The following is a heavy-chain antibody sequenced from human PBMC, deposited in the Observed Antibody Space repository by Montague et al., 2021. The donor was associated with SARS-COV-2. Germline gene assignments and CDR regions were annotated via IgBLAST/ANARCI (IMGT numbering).Heavy chain of an antibody. CDR3: ARSHSGDYFDF. D-gene: IGHD4-17*01. CDR1: GASFSGNY. J-gene: IGHJ4*01. V-gene: IGHV4-34*01. Sequence: SETLSLTCTVSGASFSGNYWTWLRQSPGKGLEWMGEVNSGGSTNYNPSYKSRVAISVDTSKNQFSLSLRSLTAADTATYFCARSHSGDYFDFWGHGTQVTVSS. CDR2: VNSGGST.